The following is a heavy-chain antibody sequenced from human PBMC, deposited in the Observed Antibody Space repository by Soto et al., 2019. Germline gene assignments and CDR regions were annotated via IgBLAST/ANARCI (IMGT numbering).Heavy chain of an antibody. V-gene: IGHV3-30*03. Sequence: QVQLVESGGGVVQPGRSLRLSCAASGFTFSSYGMHWVRQAPGKGLEWVAVISYDGSNKYYADSVKGRFTISRDNSKNPLYLQMTSLRAEDTAFYYCAPWFGAFDYWGQGTLVTVSS. CDR2: ISYDGSNK. D-gene: IGHD3-10*01. J-gene: IGHJ4*02. CDR3: APWFGAFDY. CDR1: GFTFSSYG.